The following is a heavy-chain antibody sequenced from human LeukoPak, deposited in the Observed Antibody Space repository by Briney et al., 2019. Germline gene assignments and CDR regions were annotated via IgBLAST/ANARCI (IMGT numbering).Heavy chain of an antibody. V-gene: IGHV4-39*01. CDR3: ARHVSGSAMMHYFDY. CDR1: GASIRSGRNY. D-gene: IGHD5-18*01. CDR2: IYYSGSS. Sequence: PSETLSLTCNVSGASIRSGRNYWGWIRRSPGKGLEWIGSIYYSGSSSYNPSLRSRVSISVDPSKNHISLKVFSLTAADTALYYCARHVSGSAMMHYFDYWGQGDLVTVSS. J-gene: IGHJ4*02.